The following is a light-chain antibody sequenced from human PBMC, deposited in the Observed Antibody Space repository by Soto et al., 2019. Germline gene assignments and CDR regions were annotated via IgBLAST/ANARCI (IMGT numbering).Light chain of an antibody. Sequence: IQMTQSPSSLSASVGDRVTITCRACQTISTYLNWYQQKPGKAPKLLIYASSSLQSGVPSRFSGSGSGTDFTLTITSLQPEDFAVYICQQSYGMPWTFGQGTKVEV. CDR3: QQSYGMPWT. CDR2: ASS. J-gene: IGKJ1*01. CDR1: QTISTY. V-gene: IGKV1-39*01.